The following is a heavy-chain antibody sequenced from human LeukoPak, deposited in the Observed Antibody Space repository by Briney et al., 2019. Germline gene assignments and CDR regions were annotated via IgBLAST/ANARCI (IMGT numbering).Heavy chain of an antibody. CDR1: GFIFSRYD. J-gene: IGHJ3*02. CDR2: ISFAGDKT. D-gene: IGHD1-1*01. V-gene: IGHV3-23*01. Sequence: GGSLRLSCAASGFIFSRYDMSWVRQPTEEGLEWVSTISFAGDKTAYTDSVKGRFIISRDNSKNTVYLQMNSLRAEDTAVYYCARDNWNDGAFDIWGQGTMVTVSS. CDR3: ARDNWNDGAFDI.